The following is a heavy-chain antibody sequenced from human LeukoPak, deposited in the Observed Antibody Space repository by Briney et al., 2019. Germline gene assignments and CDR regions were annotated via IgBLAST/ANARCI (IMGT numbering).Heavy chain of an antibody. V-gene: IGHV3-7*03. D-gene: IGHD1-26*01. CDR3: AKYSGSYYYPPNWDS. CDR2: IKQDGGDK. CDR1: GFTFSSYW. J-gene: IGHJ4*02. Sequence: GGSLRLSCTASGFTFSSYWMSWVRQAPGKGLEWVANIKQDGGDKYYVDSVKGRFTISRDNAKNSLYLQMNSLRAEDTAVYFCAKYSGSYYYPPNWDSWGQGTLVTVSS.